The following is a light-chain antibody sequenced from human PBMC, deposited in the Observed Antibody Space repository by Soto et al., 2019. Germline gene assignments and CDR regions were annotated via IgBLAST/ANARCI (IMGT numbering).Light chain of an antibody. CDR3: MQALQTCT. J-gene: IGKJ3*01. CDR2: LGS. CDR1: QSLLHSNGYNY. Sequence: DIVMTQSPLSLPVTPGEPASISCRSSQSLLHSNGYNYLDWYLQKPGQSPHLLIYLGSNRASGVPDRFSGSGSGTDFTLKISRVEAEDVGVYYCMQALQTCTFGPGTKVDIK. V-gene: IGKV2-28*01.